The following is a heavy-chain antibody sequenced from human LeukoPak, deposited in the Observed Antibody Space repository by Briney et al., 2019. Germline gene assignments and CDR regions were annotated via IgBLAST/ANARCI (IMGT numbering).Heavy chain of an antibody. D-gene: IGHD3-3*01. CDR3: ARLDYDFWSGYLDYFDY. J-gene: IGHJ4*02. CDR1: GYSISSGYY. V-gene: IGHV4-38-2*01. CDR2: IYHSGST. Sequence: SETLSLTCAVSGYSISSGYYWGWIRPPPGKGLEWIGSIYHSGSTYYNPSLKSRVTISVDTSKNQFSLKLSSVTAADTAVYYRARLDYDFWSGYLDYFDYWGQGTLVTVSS.